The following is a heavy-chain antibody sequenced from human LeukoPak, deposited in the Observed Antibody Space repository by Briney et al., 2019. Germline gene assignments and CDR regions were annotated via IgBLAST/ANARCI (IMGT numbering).Heavy chain of an antibody. CDR3: ARDLTMVRGVIDY. J-gene: IGHJ4*02. Sequence: SETLSLTCAVSGASISSNWWNWVRQPPGKGLEWIGEIHHSGSANYNPSLKSRVTISLDTSENHFSLRLSSVTAADTAVYYCARDLTMVRGVIDYWGQGTLVTVSS. CDR1: GASISSNW. D-gene: IGHD3-10*01. V-gene: IGHV4-4*02. CDR2: IHHSGSA.